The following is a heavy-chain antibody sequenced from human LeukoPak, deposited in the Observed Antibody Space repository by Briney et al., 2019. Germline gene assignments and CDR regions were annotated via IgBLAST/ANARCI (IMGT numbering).Heavy chain of an antibody. D-gene: IGHD3-9*01. V-gene: IGHV4-38-2*02. CDR1: GYSISSGYY. CDR3: ARRTTYFGWRPSEPPSCFDY. Sequence: PSETLSLTCTVSGYSISSGYYWGWIRPPPGKGLEWIGNIYHSGSTYYNPSLKSRVTISVDTSKNQFSLKLSSVTAADTAVYYCARRTTYFGWRPSEPPSCFDYWGQGTLVTVSS. CDR2: IYHSGST. J-gene: IGHJ4*02.